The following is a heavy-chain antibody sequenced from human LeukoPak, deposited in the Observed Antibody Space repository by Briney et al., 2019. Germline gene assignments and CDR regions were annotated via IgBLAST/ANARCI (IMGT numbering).Heavy chain of an antibody. CDR1: GGSISSYY. J-gene: IGHJ5*02. Sequence: SETLSLTCTVSGGSISSYYWSWIRQPAGKGLEWIGRIYTSGSTNYNPSLKSRVTISVDTSKNQFSLKLSSVTAADTAVYYCARGGGHSSSSFWFDPWGQGTLVTVSS. V-gene: IGHV4-4*07. D-gene: IGHD6-6*01. CDR3: ARGGGHSSSSFWFDP. CDR2: IYTSGST.